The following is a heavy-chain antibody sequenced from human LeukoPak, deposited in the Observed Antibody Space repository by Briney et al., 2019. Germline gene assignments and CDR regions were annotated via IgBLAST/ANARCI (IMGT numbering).Heavy chain of an antibody. D-gene: IGHD6-13*01. CDR1: GGSFSGYY. V-gene: IGHV4-34*01. Sequence: SETLSLTCAVYGGSFSGYYWSWIRQPPGKGLDWIGEINHSGSTNYNPSLKSRVTISVDTPKNQFSLKLSSVTAADTAVYYWARCRRKYSSSWYLDYWGQGTLVTVSS. CDR2: INHSGST. J-gene: IGHJ4*02. CDR3: ARCRRKYSSSWYLDY.